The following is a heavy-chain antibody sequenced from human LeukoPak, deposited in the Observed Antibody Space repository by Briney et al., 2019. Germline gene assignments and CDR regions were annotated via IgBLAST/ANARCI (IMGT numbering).Heavy chain of an antibody. V-gene: IGHV3-7*03. CDR3: ARADVIDL. J-gene: IGHJ6*04. Sequence: PGGSLRLSCAASGFTFSNYWMSWVGQAPGQGLEWVADINQDGSQKYYVDSVKGRFTISRDNHKHSLYLQMNSLRAEDTAVYYCARADVIDLWGKGTTVTV. CDR1: GFTFSNYW. CDR2: INQDGSQK.